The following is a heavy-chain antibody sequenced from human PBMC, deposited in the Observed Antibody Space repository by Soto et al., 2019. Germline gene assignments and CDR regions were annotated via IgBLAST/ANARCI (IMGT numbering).Heavy chain of an antibody. CDR1: GGSISSSSYY. CDR3: ATEGIAAAGKSNWFDH. CDR2: IYYSGST. J-gene: IGHJ5*02. D-gene: IGHD6-13*01. V-gene: IGHV4-39*01. Sequence: LSLTCTVSGGSISSSSYYWGWIRQPPGKGLEWIGSIYYSGSTYYNPSLKSRVTISVDTSKNQFSLKLSSVTAADTAVYYCATEGIAAAGKSNWFDHWGQGTLVTVSS.